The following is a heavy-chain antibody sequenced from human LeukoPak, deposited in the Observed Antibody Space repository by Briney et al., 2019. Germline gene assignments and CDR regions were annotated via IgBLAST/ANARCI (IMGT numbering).Heavy chain of an antibody. J-gene: IGHJ4*02. D-gene: IGHD6-19*01. Sequence: SGTLSLTCAVSGGSISSSNWWSWVRQPPGKGLEWIGEIYHSGSTNYNPSLKSRVTMSVDTSKNQFSLKLNSVTAADTALYYCARGDTSGSFSFDHWGQGTLVTVSS. CDR3: ARGDTSGSFSFDH. V-gene: IGHV4-4*02. CDR2: IYHSGST. CDR1: GGSISSSNW.